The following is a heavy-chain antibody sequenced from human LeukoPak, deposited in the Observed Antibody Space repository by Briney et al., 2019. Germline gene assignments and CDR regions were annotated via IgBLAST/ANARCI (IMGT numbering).Heavy chain of an antibody. CDR1: GFTFSSYW. CDR2: ISYDGSNK. Sequence: PGGSLRLSCAASGFTFSSYWMSWVRQAPGKGLEWVAVISYDGSNKYYADSVKGRFTISRDNSKNTLYLQMNSLRAEDTAVYYCAREALTSIYFDYWGQGTLVTVSS. J-gene: IGHJ4*02. D-gene: IGHD3-16*01. CDR3: AREALTSIYFDY. V-gene: IGHV3-30-3*01.